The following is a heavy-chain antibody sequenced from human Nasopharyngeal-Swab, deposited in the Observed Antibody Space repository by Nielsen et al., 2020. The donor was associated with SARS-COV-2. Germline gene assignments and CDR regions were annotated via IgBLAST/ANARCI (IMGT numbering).Heavy chain of an antibody. CDR3: ARGKDGVYYYYGMDV. D-gene: IGHD4-17*01. J-gene: IGHJ6*02. V-gene: IGHV3-30*04. Sequence: GGSLRLSCVASGFNSHTYALHWVRQAPGKGLEWVAIISYDGSNQFYADSVKGRFTVSRDNSKNTLYLHMSSLTREDTAIYYCARGKDGVYYYYGMDVWGQGTTVTVSS. CDR2: ISYDGSNQ. CDR1: GFNSHTYA.